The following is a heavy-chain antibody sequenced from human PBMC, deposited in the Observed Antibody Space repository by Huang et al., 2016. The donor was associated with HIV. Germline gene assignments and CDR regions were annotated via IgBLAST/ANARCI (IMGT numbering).Heavy chain of an antibody. J-gene: IGHJ4*02. Sequence: QVQLQESGPGLLKPSEALFLTCNVAGGSVNSVGQHWGWIRQPPRKGLEWIGTIYFGGSTYYNPSLNSRVTIATDTSKKEVSLTVRFVTPSDTAVYHCARIDGLLPFDHRGPGVLVTVSS. CDR1: GGSVNSVGQH. V-gene: IGHV4-39*01. CDR2: IYFGGST. CDR3: ARIDGLLPFDH. D-gene: IGHD2-21*01.